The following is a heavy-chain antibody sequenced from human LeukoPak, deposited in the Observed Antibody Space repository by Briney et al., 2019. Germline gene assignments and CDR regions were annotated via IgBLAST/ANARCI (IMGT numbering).Heavy chain of an antibody. CDR2: IYHSGSA. J-gene: IGHJ4*02. D-gene: IGHD4-17*01. Sequence: SETLSLTCAVSGGSISGGGYSWSWIRQPPGKGLEWIGYIYHSGSAYYNPSLKSRVTISVDRSKNQFSLKLSSVTAADTAVYYCARVPRIYGDYGVDYWGQGTLVTVSS. V-gene: IGHV4-30-2*01. CDR3: ARVPRIYGDYGVDY. CDR1: GGSISGGGYS.